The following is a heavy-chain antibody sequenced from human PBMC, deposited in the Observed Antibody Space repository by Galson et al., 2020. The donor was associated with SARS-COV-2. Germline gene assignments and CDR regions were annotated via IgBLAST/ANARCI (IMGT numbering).Heavy chain of an antibody. Sequence: ESLKISCAASAFTLSSYSMNWVRQAPGKALESVSYISTNSTNIYYADSVKGRFTIPRDNAKNSLYLQMSSLRAEETAVYYCASALFGVVAGFDYWGEGTLVTVSA. CDR3: ASALFGVVAGFDY. CDR1: AFTLSSYS. D-gene: IGHD3-3*01. V-gene: IGHV3-21*05. J-gene: IGHJ4*02. CDR2: ISTNSTNI.